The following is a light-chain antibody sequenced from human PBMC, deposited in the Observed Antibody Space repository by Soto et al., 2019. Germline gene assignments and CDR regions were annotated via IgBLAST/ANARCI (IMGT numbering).Light chain of an antibody. CDR2: EVN. CDR1: SSDVGSYNR. V-gene: IGLV2-18*02. CDR3: SSYTSNSTYV. Sequence: QSVLTQPPSVSGSPGQAVTMSCTGTSSDVGSYNRVSWYQQAPGTAPKLMIYEVNNRPSGVPDRFSGSKSGNTASLTISGLQAEDEADYYCSSYTSNSTYVFGPGTKATVL. J-gene: IGLJ1*01.